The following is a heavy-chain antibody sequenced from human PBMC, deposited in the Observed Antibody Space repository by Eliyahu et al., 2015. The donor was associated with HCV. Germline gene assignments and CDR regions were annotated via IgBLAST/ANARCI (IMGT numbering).Heavy chain of an antibody. D-gene: IGHD6-13*01. J-gene: IGHJ4*02. CDR2: TTGSGDNT. CDR1: GFTFDSHA. Sequence: DVQLLESGGGLLQPGGSLRLSCAASGFTFDSHAMSWVRQAPGKGLEWVSGTTGSGDNTYYADSVKGRFTMFRDNSGNTLYLQMKNLRAEDTAVYYCARHPGSSWYRDYFDSWGQGTLVTVSS. V-gene: IGHV3-23*01. CDR3: ARHPGSSWYRDYFDS.